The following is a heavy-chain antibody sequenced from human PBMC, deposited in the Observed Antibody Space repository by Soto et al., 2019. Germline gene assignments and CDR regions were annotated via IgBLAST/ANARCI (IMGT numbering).Heavy chain of an antibody. V-gene: IGHV4-34*01. CDR1: GGSFSGYY. D-gene: IGHD3-3*01. CDR2: INHSGST. J-gene: IGHJ3*02. Sequence: SETLSLTCAVYGGSFSGYYWSWIRQPPGKGLEWIGEINHSGSTNYNPSLKSRVTISVDTSKNQFSLKLSSVTAADTAVYYCARVPIFGVVKGVLDIWGQGTMVTVS. CDR3: ARVPIFGVVKGVLDI.